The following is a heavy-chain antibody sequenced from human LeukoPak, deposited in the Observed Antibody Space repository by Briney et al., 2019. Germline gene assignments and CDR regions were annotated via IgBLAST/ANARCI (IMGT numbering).Heavy chain of an antibody. CDR1: SYSISSGYY. D-gene: IGHD3-10*01. V-gene: IGHV4-38-2*01. Sequence: SETLSLTCAVSSYSISSGYYWGWIRQSPGQGLEWITSIYHSENTYYNPSLKSRVTISVDTSKNQFSLRLSSVTAADTAVYFCARGLWFGEYYFDYWGQGALVTVSS. J-gene: IGHJ4*02. CDR2: IYHSENT. CDR3: ARGLWFGEYYFDY.